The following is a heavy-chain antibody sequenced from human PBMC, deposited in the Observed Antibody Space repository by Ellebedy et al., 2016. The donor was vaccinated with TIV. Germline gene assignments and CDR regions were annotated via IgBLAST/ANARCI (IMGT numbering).Heavy chain of an antibody. J-gene: IGHJ4*02. CDR1: GFTFSTYW. CDR2: INQDGSGK. CDR3: ARDHVSGWALGF. V-gene: IGHV3-7*01. D-gene: IGHD6-19*01. Sequence: GESLKISCPASGFTFSTYWMTWVRQAPGKGLEWVANINQDGSGKYYVDSVKGRFTISRDNAKNSLYLQMNSLRAEDTAVYYCARDHVSGWALGFWGQGTLVTVSS.